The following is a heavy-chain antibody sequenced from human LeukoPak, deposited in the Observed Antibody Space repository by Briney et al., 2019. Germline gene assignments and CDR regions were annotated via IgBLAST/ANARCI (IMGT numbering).Heavy chain of an antibody. CDR1: GYTFTSYG. CDR2: ISAYNGNT. J-gene: IGHJ5*02. CDR3: ARQRYCSGGSCYSWFDP. D-gene: IGHD2-15*01. Sequence: ASVKVSCKASGYTFTSYGISWVRQAPGQGLEWMGWISAYNGNTNYAQKLQGRVTMTTDTSTSTAYMELRSLRSDDTAVYYCARQRYCSGGSCYSWFDPWGQGTLVTVSS. V-gene: IGHV1-18*01.